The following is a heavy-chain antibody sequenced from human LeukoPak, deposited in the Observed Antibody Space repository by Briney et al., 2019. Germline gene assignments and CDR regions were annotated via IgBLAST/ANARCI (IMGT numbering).Heavy chain of an antibody. D-gene: IGHD3-10*01. CDR1: GYTFTNYW. CDR3: ARHSMVRPYYMDV. J-gene: IGHJ6*03. Sequence: GESLKISCKGSGYTFTNYWIGWVRQMPGKGLEWMGIIYPGDSDTRYSPSFQGQVTISADKSISTAYLQWRSLKASDTAIYYCARHSMVRPYYMDVWGKGTTVTVSS. V-gene: IGHV5-51*01. CDR2: IYPGDSDT.